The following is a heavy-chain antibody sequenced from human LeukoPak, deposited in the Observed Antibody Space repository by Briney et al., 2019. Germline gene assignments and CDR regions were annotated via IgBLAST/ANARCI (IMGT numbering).Heavy chain of an antibody. CDR3: ARVPAGIVVVPAAGQEFDY. J-gene: IGHJ4*02. Sequence: VASVKVSCKASSYTFTSYGISWVRQAPGQGLEWMGWISAYNGNTNYAQKLQGRVTMTTDTSTSTAYMELRSLRSDDTAVYYCARVPAGIVVVPAAGQEFDYWGQGTLVTVSS. V-gene: IGHV1-18*01. D-gene: IGHD2-2*01. CDR2: ISAYNGNT. CDR1: SYTFTSYG.